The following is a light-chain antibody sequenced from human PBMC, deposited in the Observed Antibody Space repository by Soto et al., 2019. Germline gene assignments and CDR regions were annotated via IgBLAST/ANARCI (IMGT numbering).Light chain of an antibody. CDR3: QQYGDSPPYT. CDR2: AAS. CDR1: QSVSSSY. Sequence: EIVLTQSPGTLSLSPGERATLSCRASQSVSSSYLAWYQQKPGRAPRLLIYAASSRATGIPDRFSGSGSGPDFTLTISRLEPEDFAVYYCQQYGDSPPYTFGQGTKLEIK. V-gene: IGKV3-20*01. J-gene: IGKJ2*01.